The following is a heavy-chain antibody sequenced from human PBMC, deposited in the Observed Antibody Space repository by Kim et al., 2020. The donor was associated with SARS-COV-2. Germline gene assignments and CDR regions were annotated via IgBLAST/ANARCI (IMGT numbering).Heavy chain of an antibody. D-gene: IGHD2-8*01. CDR2: IYPGDSDT. J-gene: IGHJ4*02. Sequence: GESLKISCKGSGYSFINYWIGWVRHMPGKGLEWMGIIYPGDSDTRYSPSFQGQVTISADKSISTAYLQWSSLKASDTAMYYCARLVHCSNGVCSAYYFDYWGQGSLVTVSS. V-gene: IGHV5-51*01. CDR1: GYSFINYW. CDR3: ARLVHCSNGVCSAYYFDY.